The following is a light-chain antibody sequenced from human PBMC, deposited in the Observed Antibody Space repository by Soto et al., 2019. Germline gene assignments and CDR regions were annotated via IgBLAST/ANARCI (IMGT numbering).Light chain of an antibody. J-gene: IGKJ4*01. CDR3: QQYDSFSLT. Sequence: DIPMTQSPSTLSASVGDRVTITCRASRSISGGLAWYQQKPGRAPKLLIYDASNLETGVPSRFSGSGSGTEFTLTISSLQPDDFATYYCQQYDSFSLTFGGGTTVEIK. CDR2: DAS. CDR1: RSISGG. V-gene: IGKV1-5*01.